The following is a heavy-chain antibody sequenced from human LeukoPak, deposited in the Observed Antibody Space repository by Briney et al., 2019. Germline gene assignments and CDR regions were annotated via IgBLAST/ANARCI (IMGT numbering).Heavy chain of an antibody. CDR2: IYTSGST. V-gene: IGHV4-61*02. CDR1: GGSISSGSYY. J-gene: IGHJ4*02. D-gene: IGHD6-13*01. Sequence: PSQTLSLTCTGSGGSISSGSYYWSWIRQPAGKGLGWIGRIYTSGSTNYNPSLKSRVTISVDTSKNQFSLKLSSVTAADTAVYYCARGIAAAGFPFDYWGQGTLVTVSS. CDR3: ARGIAAAGFPFDY.